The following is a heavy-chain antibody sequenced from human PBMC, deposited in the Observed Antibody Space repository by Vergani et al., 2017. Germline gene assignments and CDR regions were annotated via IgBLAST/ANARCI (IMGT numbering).Heavy chain of an antibody. CDR2: IAWDDDK. CDR3: ARIDIVTGYYYVDY. Sequence: QVTLRESGPALVKPTQTLTLTCTFSGSSLSTSGMCVSWIRQPPGKALEWLALIAWDDDKYYSTSLKTRLTISKDTAKNPVVLTMTNMDPVDTATYYCARIDIVTGYYYVDYWGQGTLVTVSS. D-gene: IGHD3-9*01. V-gene: IGHV2-70*01. J-gene: IGHJ4*02. CDR1: GSSLSTSGMC.